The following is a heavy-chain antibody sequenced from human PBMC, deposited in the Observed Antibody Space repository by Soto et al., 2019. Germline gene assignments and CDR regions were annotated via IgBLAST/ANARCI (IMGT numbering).Heavy chain of an antibody. Sequence: SETLSLTCTVSGGSISSYYWSWIRQPAGKGREGIGYIYYSGSTNYNPSLKSRVTLAVDASKDQVPLELSSVTAAETAVYYLARDAPYCSGGSCYPRGDWFDPWGQGTLVTVS. CDR1: GGSISSYY. D-gene: IGHD2-15*01. J-gene: IGHJ5*02. CDR3: ARDAPYCSGGSCYPRGDWFDP. CDR2: IYYSGST. V-gene: IGHV4-59*01.